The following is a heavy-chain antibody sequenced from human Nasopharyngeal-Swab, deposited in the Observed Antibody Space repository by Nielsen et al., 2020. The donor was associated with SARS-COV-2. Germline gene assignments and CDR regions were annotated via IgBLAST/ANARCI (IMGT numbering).Heavy chain of an antibody. CDR2: INIDGSVR. J-gene: IGHJ4*02. V-gene: IGHV3-74*01. CDR3: TRDIGGKYGY. Sequence: GGSLRLSCTASGYTFSSYWWHWVSQVPGKGLVWVSRINIDGSVRDYAAPVKGRFTISRDNARNTRYLHMNSLRGDDTAVYYCTRDIGGKYGYWGQGNLVTV. D-gene: IGHD4-23*01. CDR1: GYTFSSYW.